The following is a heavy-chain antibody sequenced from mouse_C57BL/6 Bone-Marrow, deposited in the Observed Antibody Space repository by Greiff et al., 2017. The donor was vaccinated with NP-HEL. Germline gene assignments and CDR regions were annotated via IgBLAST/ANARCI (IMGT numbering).Heavy chain of an antibody. Sequence: QVQLKESGPGLVQPSQSLSITCTVSGFSLTSYGVHWVRQSPGKGLEWLGVIWRGGSTDYNAAFMSRLSITKDNSKSQVFFKMNSLQADDTAIYYCAKNRGNYGLVYWYFDVWGTGTTVTVSS. CDR2: IWRGGST. CDR1: GFSLTSYG. D-gene: IGHD1-1*02. CDR3: AKNRGNYGLVYWYFDV. V-gene: IGHV2-5*01. J-gene: IGHJ1*03.